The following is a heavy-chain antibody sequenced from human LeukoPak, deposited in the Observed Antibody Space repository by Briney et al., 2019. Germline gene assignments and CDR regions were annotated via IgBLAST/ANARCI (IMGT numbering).Heavy chain of an antibody. CDR2: INHSGST. Sequence: SETLSLTCAVYGGSFSGYYWSWIRQPPGKGLEWIGEINHSGSTNYNPSLKSRVTISVDTSKNQFSLKLSSVTAADTAVYYCARFNWNDGSFDYWGQGTLVTVSS. CDR1: GGSFSGYY. V-gene: IGHV4-34*01. CDR3: ARFNWNDGSFDY. D-gene: IGHD1-20*01. J-gene: IGHJ4*02.